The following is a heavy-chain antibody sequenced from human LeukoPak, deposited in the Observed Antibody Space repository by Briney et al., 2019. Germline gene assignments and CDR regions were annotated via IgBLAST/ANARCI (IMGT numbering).Heavy chain of an antibody. V-gene: IGHV1-18*01. D-gene: IGHD1-26*01. J-gene: IGHJ4*02. CDR2: ISPYNGQT. CDR1: GYNFASSG. Sequence: PGASVKVSCKASGYNFASSGISWVRQAPGQGLEWMGWISPYNGQTNYAQKLQGRLTMTTDTSTSTAYMELRSLRSDDTAVYYCARGLGATTFADFDYWGQGTLVTVSS. CDR3: ARGLGATTFADFDY.